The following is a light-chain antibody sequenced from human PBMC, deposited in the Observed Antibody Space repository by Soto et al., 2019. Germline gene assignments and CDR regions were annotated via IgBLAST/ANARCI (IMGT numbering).Light chain of an antibody. CDR1: SSDIGSSNY. Sequence: QSALTQPASLSGSPGQSITISCTGTSSDIGSSNYVSWYQQHPGKAPKLMIFDVSYRPSGISDRFSGAKSGNTASLTISGLQPEDEADYSCSSYGDSSTLFGGVTKVTVL. V-gene: IGLV2-14*03. CDR3: SSYGDSSTL. CDR2: DVS. J-gene: IGLJ3*02.